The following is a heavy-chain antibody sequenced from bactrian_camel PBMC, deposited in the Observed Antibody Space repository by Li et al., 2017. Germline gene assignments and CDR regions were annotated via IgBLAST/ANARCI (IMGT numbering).Heavy chain of an antibody. J-gene: IGHJ4*01. CDR1: GVTYSRYC. CDR2: IEGDGTT. CDR3: AAAHRPPWGGSWSSLSTYEYVY. Sequence: HVQLVESGGGLVQPGGSLRLSCAASGVTYSRYCMGWFRQAPRKDREGVASIEGDGTTSYADSVKGRFTISKDGARNTLYLQMDSLQSEDSAMYYCAAAHRPPWGGSWSSLSTYEYVYWGQGTQVTVS. D-gene: IGHD6*01. V-gene: IGHV3S1*01.